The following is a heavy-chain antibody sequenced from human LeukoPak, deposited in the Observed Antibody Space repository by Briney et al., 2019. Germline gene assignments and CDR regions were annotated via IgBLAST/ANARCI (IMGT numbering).Heavy chain of an antibody. V-gene: IGHV4-31*03. CDR2: IYYSGST. Sequence: PSQTLSLTCTVSGGSISSGGYYWSWIRQHPGKGLEWIGYIYYSGSTYYNPSLKSRVTISVDTSKNQFSLKLSSVTAADTAVYYCARGGVVPAALGTNWFDPWGQGTLVTVSS. CDR1: GGSISSGGYY. J-gene: IGHJ5*02. D-gene: IGHD2-2*01. CDR3: ARGGVVPAALGTNWFDP.